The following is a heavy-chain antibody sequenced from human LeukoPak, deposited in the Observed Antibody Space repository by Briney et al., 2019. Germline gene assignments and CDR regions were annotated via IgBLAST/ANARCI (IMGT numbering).Heavy chain of an antibody. Sequence: GGSLRLSCAASGFTFSSYAMSWVRQAPGKGLEWVSAVSGSGGTTYYADSVKGRFTISRDNSKDTLYLQVNSLRAEDTAVYYCAKATGYSSGWYELPGYYYYGMDVWGQGTTVTVSS. CDR3: AKATGYSSGWYELPGYYYYGMDV. J-gene: IGHJ6*02. CDR2: VSGSGGTT. D-gene: IGHD6-19*01. CDR1: GFTFSSYA. V-gene: IGHV3-23*01.